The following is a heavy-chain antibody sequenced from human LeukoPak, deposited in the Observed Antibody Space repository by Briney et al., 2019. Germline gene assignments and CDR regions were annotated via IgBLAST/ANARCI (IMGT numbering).Heavy chain of an antibody. CDR3: ASGYSPDYMDV. CDR2: ISYDGSNK. Sequence: PGGSLRLSCAASGFTFSSYGMHWVRQAPGKGLEWVAVISYDGSNKYYADSVKGRFTISRDNSKNTLYLQMNSLRAEDTAVYYCASGYSPDYMDVWGKGTTVTVSS. CDR1: GFTFSSYG. V-gene: IGHV3-30*03. J-gene: IGHJ6*03. D-gene: IGHD5-24*01.